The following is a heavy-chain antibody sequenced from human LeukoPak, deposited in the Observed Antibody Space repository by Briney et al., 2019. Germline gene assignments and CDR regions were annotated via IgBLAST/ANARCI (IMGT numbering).Heavy chain of an antibody. CDR3: AKRRTGDWFDP. CDR1: GFTFSSYA. J-gene: IGHJ5*02. CDR2: ISSSGSTI. Sequence: GGSLRLSCAASGFTFSSYAMSWVRQAPGKGLEWVSYISSSGSTIYYADSVKGRFTISRDNAKNSPYLQMNSLRAEDTAVYYCAKRRTGDWFDPWGQGTLVTVSS. D-gene: IGHD1-26*01. V-gene: IGHV3-48*04.